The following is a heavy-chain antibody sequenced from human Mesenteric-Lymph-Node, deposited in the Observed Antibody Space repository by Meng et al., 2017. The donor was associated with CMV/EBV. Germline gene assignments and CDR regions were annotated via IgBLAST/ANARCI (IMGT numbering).Heavy chain of an antibody. J-gene: IGHJ6*02. CDR1: GGTFGSYA. CDR2: ISPILGIP. D-gene: IGHD2-2*01. CDR3: VVWDCTTTSCYGYYYFAMDI. V-gene: IGHV1-69*10. Sequence: SVKVSCKASGGTFGSYAFNWVRQAPGQGLEWMGGISPILGIPNYAQRFQGRVTMTLDTSTSMAYMELRSLRSDDTTVYYCVVWDCTTTSCYGYYYFAMDIWGQGTTVTVSS.